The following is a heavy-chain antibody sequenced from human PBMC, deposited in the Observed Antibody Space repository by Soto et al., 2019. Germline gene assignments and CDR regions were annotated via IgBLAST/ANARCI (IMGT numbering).Heavy chain of an antibody. CDR2: IVVGSGNT. Sequence: SVKVSCKASGFTFTSSAVQWVRQARGQRLEWIGWIVVGSGNTNYAQKFQERVTITRDMSTSTAYMELSSLRSEDTAVYYCAAEGVATTEGLDYWGQGTLVTVSS. V-gene: IGHV1-58*01. CDR3: AAEGVATTEGLDY. CDR1: GFTFTSSA. J-gene: IGHJ4*02. D-gene: IGHD5-12*01.